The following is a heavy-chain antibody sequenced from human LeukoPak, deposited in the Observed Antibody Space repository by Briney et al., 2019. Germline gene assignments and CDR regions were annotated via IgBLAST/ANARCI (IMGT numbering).Heavy chain of an antibody. CDR3: ARDYYDSSASATFDY. D-gene: IGHD3-22*01. Sequence: GGSLRLSCAASGFTFSSYSMNWVRQAPGKGLEWVSSISSDKSYIKYADSVKGRFSISRDNTKNSLFLEMRSLRVEDTAVYFCARDYYDSSASATFDYWGQGNLVTVSS. CDR1: GFTFSSYS. V-gene: IGHV3-21*01. CDR2: ISSDKSYI. J-gene: IGHJ4*02.